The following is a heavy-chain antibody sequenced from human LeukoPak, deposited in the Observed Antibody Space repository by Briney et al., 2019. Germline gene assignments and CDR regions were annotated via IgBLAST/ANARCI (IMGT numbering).Heavy chain of an antibody. CDR1: GGSFSGYY. J-gene: IGHJ4*02. CDR2: INHSGST. D-gene: IGHD3-22*01. CDR3: ARGPPTDYYGSSGFYYVFDY. V-gene: IGHV4-34*01. Sequence: SETLSLTCAVYGGSFSGYYWSWIRQPPGKGLEWIGEINHSGSTNYNPSLKSRVTISVDTSKNQFSLKLSSVTAADTAVYFCARGPPTDYYGSSGFYYVFDYWGQGTLVTVSS.